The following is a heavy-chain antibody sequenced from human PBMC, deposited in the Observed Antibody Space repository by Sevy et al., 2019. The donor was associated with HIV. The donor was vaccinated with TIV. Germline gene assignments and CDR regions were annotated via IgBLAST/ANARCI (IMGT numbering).Heavy chain of an antibody. CDR2: ITTSGRYT. CDR3: AKGYCSGGSCPRDYYYYGMDA. D-gene: IGHD2-15*01. CDR1: GFTFRTYA. J-gene: IGHJ6*02. Sequence: GGSLRLSCAASGFTFRTYAMNWVRQAPGKGLEWVSSITTSGRYTYSADSVEGRFTISRENSQNTVYLQMNSLRVDETAVYYCAKGYCSGGSCPRDYYYYGMDAWGQGTTVTVSS. V-gene: IGHV3-23*01.